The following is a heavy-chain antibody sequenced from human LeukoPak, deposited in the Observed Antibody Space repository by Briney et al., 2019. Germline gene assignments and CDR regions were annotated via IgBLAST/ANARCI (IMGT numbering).Heavy chain of an antibody. CDR2: ISYDGSNK. CDR3: ARDSMKGFDY. CDR1: GFTFSSYA. Sequence: PGGSLRLSCAASGFTFSSYAMHWVRQAPGKGLEWVAVISYDGSNKYYADSVKGRFTISRDNSKNTLYPQMNSLRAEDTAVYYCARDSMKGFDYWGQGTLVTVSS. D-gene: IGHD2/OR15-2a*01. V-gene: IGHV3-30*04. J-gene: IGHJ4*02.